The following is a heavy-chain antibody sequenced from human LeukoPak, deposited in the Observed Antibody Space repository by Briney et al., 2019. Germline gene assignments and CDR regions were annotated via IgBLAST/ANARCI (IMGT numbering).Heavy chain of an antibody. D-gene: IGHD2-15*01. Sequence: GESLKISCQGSGYSFTSYWIGWVRQMPGKGLEWMGIIYPGDSDTRYSPSFQGQVTISADKSISTAYLQWSSLKASDTAMYYCARSPHIRCSGGSCYSKCFDYRGQGTLVTVSS. J-gene: IGHJ4*02. CDR2: IYPGDSDT. CDR3: ARSPHIRCSGGSCYSKCFDY. V-gene: IGHV5-51*01. CDR1: GYSFTSYW.